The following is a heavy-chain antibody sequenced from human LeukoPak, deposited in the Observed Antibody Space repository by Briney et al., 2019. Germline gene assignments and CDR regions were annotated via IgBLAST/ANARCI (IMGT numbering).Heavy chain of an antibody. CDR2: IYYSGST. Sequence: SETLSLTCTVSGGSISSSSYYWGWIRQPPGKGLEWIGSIYYSGSTYYNPSLKSRVTISVDTSKNQFSLKLSSVTAADTAVYYCARDTVTTTYYYYGMDVWGQGTTVTVCS. CDR3: ARDTVTTTYYYYGMDV. J-gene: IGHJ6*02. CDR1: GGSISSSSYY. D-gene: IGHD4-17*01. V-gene: IGHV4-39*02.